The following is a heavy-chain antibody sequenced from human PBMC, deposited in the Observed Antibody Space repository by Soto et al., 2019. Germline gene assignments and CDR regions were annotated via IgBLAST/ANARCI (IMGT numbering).Heavy chain of an antibody. D-gene: IGHD3-9*01. CDR2: IYYSGST. Sequence: SETLSLTCTVSGGSISSGGYYWSWIRQHPGKGLEWIGYIYYSGSTYYNPSLKSRVTISVDTSKNQFSLKLSSVTAADTAVYYCARASLRYFDWHGSELFQNWFDPWGQGTLVTVSS. CDR1: GGSISSGGYY. J-gene: IGHJ5*02. CDR3: ARASLRYFDWHGSELFQNWFDP. V-gene: IGHV4-31*03.